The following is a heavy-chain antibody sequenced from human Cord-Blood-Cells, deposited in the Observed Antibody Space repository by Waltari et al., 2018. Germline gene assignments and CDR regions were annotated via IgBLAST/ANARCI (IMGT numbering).Heavy chain of an antibody. CDR1: GYTFTGYY. J-gene: IGHJ4*02. Sequence: QVQLVQSGAEVKKPGASVKVSCKASGYTFTGYYMHWVRQAPGQGLEWMGWINPNIGGTNYAQKFKGRVTMTRDTSISTAYMELSRLRSDDTAVYYCARVGSWGSPYDYWGQGTLVTVSS. CDR2: INPNIGGT. D-gene: IGHD2-15*01. V-gene: IGHV1-2*02. CDR3: ARVGSWGSPYDY.